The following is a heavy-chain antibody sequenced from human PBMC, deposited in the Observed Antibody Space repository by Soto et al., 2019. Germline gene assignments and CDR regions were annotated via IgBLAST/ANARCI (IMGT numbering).Heavy chain of an antibody. CDR3: ARDWEYSSPSTYYGMDV. V-gene: IGHV1-69*13. CDR2: IIPIFGTA. CDR1: GGTFSSYA. J-gene: IGHJ6*02. D-gene: IGHD6-6*01. Sequence: ASVKVSCKASGGTFSSYAISWVRQAPGQGLEWMGGIIPIFGTANYAQKFQGRVTITADESTSTAYMELSSLRSEDTAVYYCARDWEYSSPSTYYGMDVWGQGTTVTVSS.